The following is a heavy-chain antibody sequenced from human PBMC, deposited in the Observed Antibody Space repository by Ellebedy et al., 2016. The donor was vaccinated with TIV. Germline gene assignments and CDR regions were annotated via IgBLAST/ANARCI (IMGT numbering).Heavy chain of an antibody. Sequence: GESLKISCSASGFTFSSYAMHWVRQAPGKGLEYISAIVSNGDSTYYANSVKGRFTISRDNSKNTLYLQMSSLRPEDTAVYYCVKAWGDWGQGILVTVSS. CDR2: IVSNGDST. V-gene: IGHV3-64D*06. D-gene: IGHD3-16*01. CDR3: VKAWGD. J-gene: IGHJ4*02. CDR1: GFTFSSYA.